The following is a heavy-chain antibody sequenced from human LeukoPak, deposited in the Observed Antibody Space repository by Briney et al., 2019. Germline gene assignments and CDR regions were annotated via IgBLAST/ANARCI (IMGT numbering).Heavy chain of an antibody. CDR3: ARHPYSSSWLPDYYYGMDV. D-gene: IGHD6-13*01. CDR1: GGTFSSYA. V-gene: IGHV1-69*04. Sequence: SSVKVSCKASGGTFSSYAISWVRQAAGQGLEWMGRIIPILGIANYAQKFQGRVTITADKSTSTAYMELSSLRSEDTAVYYCARHPYSSSWLPDYYYGMDVWGQGTTVTVSS. J-gene: IGHJ6*02. CDR2: IIPILGIA.